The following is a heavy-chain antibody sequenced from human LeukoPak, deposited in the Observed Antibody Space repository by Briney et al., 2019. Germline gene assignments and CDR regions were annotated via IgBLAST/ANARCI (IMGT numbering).Heavy chain of an antibody. CDR2: FYVGGAT. CDR1: GFSVTNNY. Sequence: QAGGSLRLSCAVSGFSVTNNYMSWVRQAPGKGLEWVSVFYVGGATYYADSVKGRFTISRDNAKNTLYLQMDSLRAEDTAVYYCARDLNRRVFTDYWGQGTLVTVSS. J-gene: IGHJ4*02. CDR3: ARDLNRRVFTDY. V-gene: IGHV3-53*01.